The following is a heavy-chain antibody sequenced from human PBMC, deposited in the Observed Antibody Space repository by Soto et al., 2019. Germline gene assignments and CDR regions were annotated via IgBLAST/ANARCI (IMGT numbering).Heavy chain of an antibody. J-gene: IGHJ4*02. V-gene: IGHV1-8*01. CDR1: GYTFTRYD. D-gene: IGHD1-26*01. CDR2: MSPSSGAT. CDR3: TRGQWELRF. Sequence: ASVKVSCKASGYTFTRYDMNWVRQAAGQGLEWMGYMSPSSGATGYAQKFQGRVTMTRDTAINTAFMELTSLTSEDTAVYYCTRGQWELRFWGQGTVVTVSS.